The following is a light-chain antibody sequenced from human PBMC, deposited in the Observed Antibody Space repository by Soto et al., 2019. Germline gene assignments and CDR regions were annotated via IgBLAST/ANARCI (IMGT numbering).Light chain of an antibody. CDR3: QQYNNWPLT. CDR2: AAS. CDR1: QSVSSN. J-gene: IGKJ4*01. V-gene: IGKV3-15*01. Sequence: IVMTQSPATLPVSPGERATLSCRASQSVSSNLAWYQQKPGQAPRLLIYAASSRATGIPARFSGSGSGTELTLTISSLQSEDFAVYYCQQYNNWPLTFGGGTKVDI.